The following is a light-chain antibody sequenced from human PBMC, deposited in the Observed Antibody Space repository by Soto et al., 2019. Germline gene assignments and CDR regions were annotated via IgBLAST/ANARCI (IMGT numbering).Light chain of an antibody. V-gene: IGLV1-40*01. CDR3: QSFDNSLSANWV. Sequence: QLVLTQPPSVSGAPGQRVTISCTGSSSNIGAGYDVHWYQQLPGTAPKLLIYGNSNRPSGVPDRFSGSKSGTSASLAITGLQAEDEADYYCQSFDNSLSANWVFGGGTKVTVL. CDR2: GNS. J-gene: IGLJ3*02. CDR1: SSNIGAGYD.